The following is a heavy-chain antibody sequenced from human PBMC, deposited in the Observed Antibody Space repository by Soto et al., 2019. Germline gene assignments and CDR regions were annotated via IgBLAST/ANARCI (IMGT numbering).Heavy chain of an antibody. V-gene: IGHV1-18*01. D-gene: IGHD3-10*01. CDR2: ISAYNGNT. J-gene: IGHJ6*02. Sequence: ASVKVSCKASGYTFTSYGISWVRQAPGQGLEWMGWISAYNGNTNYAQKLQGRVTMTTDTSTSTAYMELRSLRSDDTAVYYCARDQATMVRGVITYYYGMDVWGQGTMVTVSS. CDR3: ARDQATMVRGVITYYYGMDV. CDR1: GYTFTSYG.